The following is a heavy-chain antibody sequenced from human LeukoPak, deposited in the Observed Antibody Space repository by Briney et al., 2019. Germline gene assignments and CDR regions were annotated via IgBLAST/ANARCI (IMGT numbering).Heavy chain of an antibody. Sequence: ASVKVSCKTSGYTFTDYDVNWVRQAPGQGLEWMGYIHPRSVYSESAQRFQGRLSMTRDVSTDTAYMELSTLTSDDTAVYYCARVTSGMRYNWFDPWGQGTLIIVSS. V-gene: IGHV1-8*01. CDR2: IHPRSVYS. CDR1: GYTFTDYD. J-gene: IGHJ5*02. D-gene: IGHD2-2*01. CDR3: ARVTSGMRYNWFDP.